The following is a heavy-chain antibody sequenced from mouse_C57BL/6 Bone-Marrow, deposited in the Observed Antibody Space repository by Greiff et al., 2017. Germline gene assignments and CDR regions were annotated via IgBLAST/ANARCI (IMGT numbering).Heavy chain of an antibody. V-gene: IGHV1-81*01. Sequence: QVQLKESGAELARPGASVKLSCKASGYTFTSYGISWVKQRTGQGLEWIGEIYPRSGNTYYNEKFKGKATLTADKSSSTAYMELRSLTSEDSAVYFCAREYYGSSYFDYWGRGTGVTVSA. D-gene: IGHD1-1*01. CDR1: GYTFTSYG. J-gene: IGHJ3*01. CDR2: IYPRSGNT. CDR3: AREYYGSSYFDY.